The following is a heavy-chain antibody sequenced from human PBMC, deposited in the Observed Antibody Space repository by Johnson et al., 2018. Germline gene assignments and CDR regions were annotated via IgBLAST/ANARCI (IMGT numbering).Heavy chain of an antibody. D-gene: IGHD1-26*01. CDR1: GGSISSYY. Sequence: VQLQESGPGLVKPSETLYLTCTVSGGSISSYYWRWIRQPPGKGLVWVSAISGSGGSTYYADSVKGRFTISRDNSKNTLYLQMNSLRAEDTAVYYCARVVRGTYYAGSFQHWGQGTLVTVSS. CDR2: ISGSGGST. J-gene: IGHJ1*01. CDR3: ARVVRGTYYAGSFQH. V-gene: IGHV3-23*01.